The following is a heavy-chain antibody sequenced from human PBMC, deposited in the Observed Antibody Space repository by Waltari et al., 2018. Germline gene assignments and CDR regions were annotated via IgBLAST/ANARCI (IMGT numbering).Heavy chain of an antibody. Sequence: QVQLVQSGAEVKKPGSSVKVSCKASGGTFSSYAISWVRQAPGQGLEWMGGIIPIFGTANYAQNVQGRGTRTRDTSIRTAYMGLSRLRSDDTAVYYCACVSSGWSRGFFEPWGQGTLVTVSS. V-gene: IGHV1-69*05. CDR1: GGTFSSYA. CDR3: ACVSSGWSRGFFEP. D-gene: IGHD6-19*01. J-gene: IGHJ5*02. CDR2: IIPIFGTA.